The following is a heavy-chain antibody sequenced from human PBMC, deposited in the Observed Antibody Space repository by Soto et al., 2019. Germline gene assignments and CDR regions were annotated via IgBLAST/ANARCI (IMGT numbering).Heavy chain of an antibody. CDR1: GFTFSNYW. V-gene: IGHV3-74*03. CDR2: IIGDGLYT. D-gene: IGHD3-10*01. Sequence: EVQLVESGGGLVQPGGSLILSCAASGFTFSNYWMVWVRQAPRKGLVWVSRIIGDGLYTTYADSVKGRFTISRDNAKKTLYRKMTSLRVEDRAVYYGARGILGPGTPNDPWGQGTLVTVSS. J-gene: IGHJ5*02. CDR3: ARGILGPGTPNDP.